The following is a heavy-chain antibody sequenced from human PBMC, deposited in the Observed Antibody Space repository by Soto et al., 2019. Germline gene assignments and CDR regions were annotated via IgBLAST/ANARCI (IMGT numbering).Heavy chain of an antibody. V-gene: IGHV4-59*08. J-gene: IGHJ4*02. Sequence: PSETLSLTCTVSGGSISSYYWSWIRQPPGKGLEWIGYIYYSGSTYYNPSLKSRVTISVDTSKNQFSLKLSSVTAADTAVYYCASHSVPGAGCVGDYFDYWGQGTLVTSPQ. D-gene: IGHD2-8*02. CDR3: ASHSVPGAGCVGDYFDY. CDR2: IYYSGST. CDR1: GGSISSYY.